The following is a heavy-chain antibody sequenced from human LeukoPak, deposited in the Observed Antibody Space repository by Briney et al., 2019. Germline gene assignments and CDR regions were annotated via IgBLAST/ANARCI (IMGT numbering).Heavy chain of an antibody. J-gene: IGHJ4*02. Sequence: PSETLSLTCAVYGGSFSGYHWSWIRQPPGKGLEWIGEINHSGSTNYNPSLKSRVTISVDTSKNQFSLKLSSVTAADTAVYYCARGGDETTVEHEFDYWGQGTLVTVSS. D-gene: IGHD4-23*01. CDR2: INHSGST. CDR3: ARGGDETTVEHEFDY. V-gene: IGHV4-34*01. CDR1: GGSFSGYH.